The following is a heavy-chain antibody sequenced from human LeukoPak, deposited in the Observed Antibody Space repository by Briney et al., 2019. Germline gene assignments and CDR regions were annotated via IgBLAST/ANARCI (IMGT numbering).Heavy chain of an antibody. CDR2: VNLQGST. CDR3: ARVHIVVVTAPIYYYYGMDV. Sequence: SETLSLTCGVSGGSISNTNWWTWFRQPPGKGLEWIGEVNLQGSTNYNPSLKSRVAISVDKSENHIPLKLSSVTAADTAVYYCARVHIVVVTAPIYYYYGMDVWGQGTTVTVSS. CDR1: GGSISNTNW. J-gene: IGHJ6*01. D-gene: IGHD2-21*02. V-gene: IGHV4-4*02.